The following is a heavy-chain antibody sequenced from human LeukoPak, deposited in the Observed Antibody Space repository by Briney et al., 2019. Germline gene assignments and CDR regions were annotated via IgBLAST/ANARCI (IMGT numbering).Heavy chain of an antibody. V-gene: IGHV3-21*01. J-gene: IGHJ4*02. Sequence: KSGGSLILSCAASGFTFSSYSMNWVRQAPGKGLEWVSSISSSSSYIYYADSVKGRFTLSRDNAKNSLYLQMNSLRAEDTAVYYCARDTGYSSSWNYWGQGTLVTVSS. CDR1: GFTFSSYS. CDR3: ARDTGYSSSWNY. D-gene: IGHD6-13*01. CDR2: ISSSSSYI.